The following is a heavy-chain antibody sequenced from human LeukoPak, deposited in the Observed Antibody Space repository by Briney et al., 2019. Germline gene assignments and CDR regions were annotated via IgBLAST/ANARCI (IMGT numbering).Heavy chain of an antibody. D-gene: IGHD5-12*01. CDR3: AREGGYSGYDYYYYYYLDL. V-gene: IGHV4-4*07. Sequence: SETLSLTCTVSGGSISSYYWSWIRQPAGKGLEWIGRIYTSGSTNYNPSLKSRVTMSVDTSKNQFSLKLSSVTAADTAGYYCAREGGYSGYDYYYYYYLDLWGRGTTVSVSS. J-gene: IGHJ6*03. CDR2: IYTSGST. CDR1: GGSISSYY.